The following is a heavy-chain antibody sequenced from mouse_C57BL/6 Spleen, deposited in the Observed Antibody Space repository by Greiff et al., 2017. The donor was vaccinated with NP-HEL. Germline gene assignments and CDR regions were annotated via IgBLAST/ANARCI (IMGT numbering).Heavy chain of an antibody. V-gene: IGHV1-81*01. D-gene: IGHD2-4*01. CDR1: GYTFTSYG. CDR3: ARGGYDYGSYAMDY. Sequence: VKLVESGAELARPGASVKLSCKASGYTFTSYGISWVKQRTGQGLEWIGEIYPRSGNTYYNEKFKGKATLTADKSSSTAYMELRSLTSEDSAVYFCARGGYDYGSYAMDYWGQGTSVTVSS. CDR2: IYPRSGNT. J-gene: IGHJ4*01.